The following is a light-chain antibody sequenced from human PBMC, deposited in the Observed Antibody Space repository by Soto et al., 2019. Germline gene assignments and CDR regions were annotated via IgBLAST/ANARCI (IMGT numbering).Light chain of an antibody. CDR2: GAS. CDR1: QSVSSY. J-gene: IGKJ1*01. V-gene: IGKV3-20*01. CDR3: QQYGSSGT. Sequence: EIVFTHSPATLALSPGERATLSFRASQSVSSYLAWYQQKPGQAPRLLIYGASNRATGIPDRFSGSGSGTDFTLTISRLEPEDFAVYYCQQYGSSGTFGQGTKVDI.